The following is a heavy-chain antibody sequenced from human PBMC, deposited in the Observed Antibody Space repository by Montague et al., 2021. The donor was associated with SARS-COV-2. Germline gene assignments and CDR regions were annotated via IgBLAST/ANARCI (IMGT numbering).Heavy chain of an antibody. CDR1: GGSISSNNYY. V-gene: IGHV4-39*02. D-gene: IGHD5-12*01. CDR3: ARRGRKLLPVATTIGGFDI. J-gene: IGHJ3*02. Sequence: SETLSLTCTVSGGSISSNNYYWDWIRQPPGKGLEWIGSIYDNGSTYYNPSLKSRVTISVDTSKNHFSLKLNSVTAADTAVYYCARRGRKLLPVATTIGGFDIWGQGTMVTVTS. CDR2: IYDNGST.